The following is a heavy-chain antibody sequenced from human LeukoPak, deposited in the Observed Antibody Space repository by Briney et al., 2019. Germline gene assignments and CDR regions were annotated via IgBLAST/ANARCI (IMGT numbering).Heavy chain of an antibody. J-gene: IGHJ4*02. V-gene: IGHV3-23*01. CDR3: AKGSYYDSSGSFYFDY. CDR1: GLTFSSYV. Sequence: GGFLRLSCAASGLTFSSYVMSWVRQAPGKGLEWVSGISGSGDNTYYADSVKGRFTISRDNSKNTLYVQVNSLGTEDTAAYYCAKGSYYDSSGSFYFDYWGQGTLVTVSS. D-gene: IGHD3-22*01. CDR2: ISGSGDNT.